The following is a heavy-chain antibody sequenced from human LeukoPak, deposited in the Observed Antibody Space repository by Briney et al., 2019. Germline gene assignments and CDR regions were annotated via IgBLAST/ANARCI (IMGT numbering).Heavy chain of an antibody. J-gene: IGHJ4*02. CDR2: IWYDGSNK. CDR1: GFTFSSSG. Sequence: GGSLRLSCAESGFTFSSSGMHWGRQAPGKGLEWVAVIWYDGSNKYYADSVKGRFTISRDNSKNTLYLQMNSLRAEDTAVYYCARDPSSWSSSWNDYWGQGTLVTVSS. V-gene: IGHV3-33*01. CDR3: ARDPSSWSSSWNDY. D-gene: IGHD6-13*01.